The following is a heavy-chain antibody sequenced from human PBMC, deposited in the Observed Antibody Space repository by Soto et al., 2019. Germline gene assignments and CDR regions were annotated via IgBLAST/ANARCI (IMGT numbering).Heavy chain of an antibody. D-gene: IGHD6-19*01. Sequence: SVKVSCKASGGTFSSYTISWVRQAPGQGLEWMGRIIPILGIANYAQKFQGRVTITADKSTSTAYMELSSLRSEDTAVYYCATHRRWLGYYYFDYWGQGTLVTVSS. V-gene: IGHV1-69*02. CDR1: GGTFSSYT. CDR3: ATHRRWLGYYYFDY. CDR2: IIPILGIA. J-gene: IGHJ4*02.